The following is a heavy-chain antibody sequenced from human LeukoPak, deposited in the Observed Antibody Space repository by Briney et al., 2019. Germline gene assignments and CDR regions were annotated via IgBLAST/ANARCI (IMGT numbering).Heavy chain of an antibody. V-gene: IGHV4-39*01. Sequence: SETLSLTCTVSGDSISSSSYYWGWIRQPPGKGLEWIGSIYYSGSTYYNPSLKSRVTISVDTSKNQFSLKLSSVTAADTAVYYCATSPQYGGYLGQGTLVTVSS. CDR1: GDSISSSSYY. CDR2: IYYSGST. D-gene: IGHD4-23*01. J-gene: IGHJ4*02. CDR3: ATSPQYGGY.